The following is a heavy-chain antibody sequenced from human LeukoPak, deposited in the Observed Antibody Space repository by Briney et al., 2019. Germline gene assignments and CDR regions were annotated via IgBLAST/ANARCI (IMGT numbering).Heavy chain of an antibody. V-gene: IGHV4-59*01. J-gene: IGHJ4*02. D-gene: IGHD3-10*01. CDR2: IYYSGST. Sequence: SENLSLTCTVSGGSISSYYWSWIQQPPGKGLGWIGYIYYSGSTNYNPSLKSRVTISVDTSKNQFSLKLSSVTAADTAVYYCARSYGSGSYYLLDWGQGTLVTVSS. CDR1: GGSISSYY. CDR3: ARSYGSGSYYLLD.